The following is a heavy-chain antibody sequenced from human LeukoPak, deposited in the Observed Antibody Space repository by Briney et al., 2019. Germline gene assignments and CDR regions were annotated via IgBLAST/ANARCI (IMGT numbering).Heavy chain of an antibody. V-gene: IGHV3-30*18. CDR3: AKTHYSTSWYVDY. D-gene: IGHD6-13*01. CDR1: GFTFSSYG. Sequence: PGGSLRLSCAASGFTFSSYGMHWVRQAPGKGLEWVAVISYDGSKTYYADSVKGRFTISRDNSKNTLHLQMNSLRPEDTAVLYCAKTHYSTSWYVDYWGQGTLVTVSS. J-gene: IGHJ4*02. CDR2: ISYDGSKT.